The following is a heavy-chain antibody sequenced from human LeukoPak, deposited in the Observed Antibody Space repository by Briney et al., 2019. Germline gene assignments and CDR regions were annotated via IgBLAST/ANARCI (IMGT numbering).Heavy chain of an antibody. Sequence: GGSLRLSCAASGFTFSSYSMNWVRQAPGKGLEWISYITSSSSSMYFADSVKGRFTISRDNAKNSLFLEMNSLRAEDTAVYYCASSHDSSGNDWGQGTLVTVSS. D-gene: IGHD3-22*01. J-gene: IGHJ4*02. V-gene: IGHV3-48*04. CDR2: ITSSSSSM. CDR1: GFTFSSYS. CDR3: ASSHDSSGND.